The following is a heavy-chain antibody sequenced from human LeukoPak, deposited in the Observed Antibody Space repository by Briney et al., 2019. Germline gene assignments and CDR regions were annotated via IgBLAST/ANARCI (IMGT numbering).Heavy chain of an antibody. Sequence: PSETLSLTCTVSGGSISSSHYYWGWIRQTPGKGLEWIETIYYSGTTYYNPSLESRATISEDTSKNQFSLTLRSVTAADTAVYYCARQISDYYYYYIDVWGKGTTVTVSS. D-gene: IGHD2/OR15-2a*01. J-gene: IGHJ6*03. CDR2: IYYSGTT. CDR3: ARQISDYYYYYIDV. CDR1: GGSISSSHYY. V-gene: IGHV4-39*01.